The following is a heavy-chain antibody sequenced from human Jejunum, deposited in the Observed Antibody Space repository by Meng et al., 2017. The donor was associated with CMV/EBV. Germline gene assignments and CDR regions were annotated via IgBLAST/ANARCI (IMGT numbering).Heavy chain of an antibody. D-gene: IGHD3-3*01. CDR3: ARAGGIYDSPDV. J-gene: IGHJ6*02. V-gene: IGHV3-21*01. CDR1: GFPFTSYS. Sequence: AASGFPFTSYSMNWVRQAPGKGLEWVSSISSSNSYIYYADSVKGRFTISRDNAKNSLYLQMNSLRAEDTAVYYCARAGGIYDSPDVWGQGTTVTVSS. CDR2: ISSSNSYI.